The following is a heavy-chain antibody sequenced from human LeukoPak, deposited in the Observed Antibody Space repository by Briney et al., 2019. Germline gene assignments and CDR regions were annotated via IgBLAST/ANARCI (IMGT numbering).Heavy chain of an antibody. V-gene: IGHV3-48*01. Sequence: GGSLRLSCAASGFTFSSYSMNWVRQAPGKGLEWVSYISSSSSTIYYADSVKGRFTISRDNAKDSLYLQMNSLRAEDTAVYYCARVPGHDYIDYWGQGTLVTVSS. J-gene: IGHJ4*02. CDR2: ISSSSSTI. CDR3: ARVPGHDYIDY. CDR1: GFTFSSYS.